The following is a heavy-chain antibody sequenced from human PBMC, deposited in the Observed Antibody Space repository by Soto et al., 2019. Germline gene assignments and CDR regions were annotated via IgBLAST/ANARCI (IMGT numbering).Heavy chain of an antibody. CDR2: IYRGGGT. Sequence: EVQLVETGGGLIQPGGSLRLSCAASEFSVSSNYMSWVRQAPGKGLEWVSVIYRGGGTYYADSVKGRFTISRDNSKNTEYLQMNSLRAEDTAVYYCASLYRGLTVTRTEVFDYWGQGTLVTVSS. CDR1: EFSVSSNY. D-gene: IGHD4-4*01. J-gene: IGHJ4*02. V-gene: IGHV3-53*02. CDR3: ASLYRGLTVTRTEVFDY.